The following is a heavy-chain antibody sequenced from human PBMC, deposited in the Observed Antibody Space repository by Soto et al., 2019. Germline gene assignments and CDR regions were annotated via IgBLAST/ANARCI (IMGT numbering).Heavy chain of an antibody. J-gene: IGHJ4*02. CDR2: IYYSGNT. V-gene: IGHV4-39*07. Sequence: PSETLSLTCTVSGGSISSSSYYWGWIRQPPGKGLEWIGSIYYSGNTYYSPSLKSRVTMSVDTSKNHFSLKLISVTTADTAVYFCAREGNLGRWIQPLDSWGQGTLVTVSS. D-gene: IGHD2-2*03. CDR1: GGSISSSSYY. CDR3: AREGNLGRWIQPLDS.